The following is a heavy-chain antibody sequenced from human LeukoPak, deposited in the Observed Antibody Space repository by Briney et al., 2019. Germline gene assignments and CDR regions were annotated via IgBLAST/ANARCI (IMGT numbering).Heavy chain of an antibody. CDR2: ISGSGGST. V-gene: IGHV3-23*01. CDR1: GFTFSSYA. Sequence: GGSLRLSCAASGFTFSSYAMSWVRQAPGKGLEWVSAISGSGGSTYYADSVKGRFTISRDNSKNTLYLQMNSLRAEDTAVYYRAKGLYSSSWGTFDYWGQGTLVTVSS. J-gene: IGHJ4*02. CDR3: AKGLYSSSWGTFDY. D-gene: IGHD6-13*01.